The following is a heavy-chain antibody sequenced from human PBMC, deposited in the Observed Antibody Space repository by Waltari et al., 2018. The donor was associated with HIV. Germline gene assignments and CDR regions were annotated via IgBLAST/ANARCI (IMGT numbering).Heavy chain of an antibody. CDR2: IYYSGST. CDR3: ARGYNGILWFRELWYYFDY. Sequence: QVQLQESGPGLVKPSETLSLTCTVSGGSVSSGSYYWSWIRQPPGKGLEWIGYIYYSGSTNYNPSLKSRVTISVDTSKNQFSLKLSSVTAADTAVYYCARGYNGILWFRELWYYFDYWGQGTLVTVSS. J-gene: IGHJ4*02. CDR1: GGSVSSGSYY. D-gene: IGHD3-10*01. V-gene: IGHV4-61*01.